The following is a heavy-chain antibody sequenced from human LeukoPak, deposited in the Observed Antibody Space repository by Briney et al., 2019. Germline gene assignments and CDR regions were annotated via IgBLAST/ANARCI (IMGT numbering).Heavy chain of an antibody. Sequence: SVKVSCTASGGTFSSYAISWVRQAPGQGLEWMGGIIPIFGTANYAQKFQGRVTITADESTSTAYMELSSLRSEDTAVYYCARERSPDYGMDVWGQGTTVTVSS. J-gene: IGHJ6*02. V-gene: IGHV1-69*01. CDR3: ARERSPDYGMDV. CDR2: IIPIFGTA. CDR1: GGTFSSYA.